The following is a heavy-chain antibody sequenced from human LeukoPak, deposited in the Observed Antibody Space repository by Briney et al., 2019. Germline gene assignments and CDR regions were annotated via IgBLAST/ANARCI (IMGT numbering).Heavy chain of an antibody. J-gene: IGHJ5*02. V-gene: IGHV4-61*02. CDR2: IYTSGST. CDR3: ARDILTGYGNWFDP. CDR1: GGSISSGSYY. D-gene: IGHD3-9*01. Sequence: SATLSLTCTVSGGSISSGSYYWSWLRQPAGKGLEWIGRIYTSGSTNYNPSLKSRVTISVDTSKNQFSLKLSSVTAADTAVYYCARDILTGYGNWFDPWGQGTLVTVSS.